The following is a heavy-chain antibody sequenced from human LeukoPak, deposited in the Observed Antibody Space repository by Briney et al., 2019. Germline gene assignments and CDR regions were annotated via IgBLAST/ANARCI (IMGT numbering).Heavy chain of an antibody. V-gene: IGHV3-48*03. D-gene: IGHD6-19*01. CDR1: GFTFSSYE. Sequence: GRSLRLSCAASGFTFSSYEMNWVRQAPGKGLEWVSYIGSSGSTIYYADSVMGRFTISRDNAKNSLYLQMNSLGAEDTAVYYCARAARIAVAGTYPDYWGQGTLVTVSS. CDR3: ARAARIAVAGTYPDY. CDR2: IGSSGSTI. J-gene: IGHJ4*02.